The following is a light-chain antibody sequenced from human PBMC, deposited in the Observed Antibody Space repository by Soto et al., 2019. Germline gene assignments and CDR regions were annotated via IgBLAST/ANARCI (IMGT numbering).Light chain of an antibody. CDR3: QHYNSYSEA. Sequence: DIQMTQSPSTLSGSVGDRFTITCRASQTISSWLEWYEQKPGKAPKLLXYKASTLKSGVPSRFRGSGSGTEFTLTISSLQPDDFEPYYCQHYNSYSEAFGQGTKVDIK. CDR2: KAS. J-gene: IGKJ1*01. CDR1: QTISSW. V-gene: IGKV1-5*03.